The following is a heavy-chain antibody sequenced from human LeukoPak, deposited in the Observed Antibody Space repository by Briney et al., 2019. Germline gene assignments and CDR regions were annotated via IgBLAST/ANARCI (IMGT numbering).Heavy chain of an antibody. CDR1: GFTISSNY. J-gene: IGHJ4*02. D-gene: IGHD3-22*01. Sequence: AGGSLRLSCAAAGFTISSNYMSWVRQAPGKGLEWVSVIYSGGSTYYADSVKGRFTISRDNSKNTLYLQMNSLRAEDTAVYYCARQSGYYYGGYFDYWGQGNLVTVSS. V-gene: IGHV3-66*04. CDR3: ARQSGYYYGGYFDY. CDR2: IYSGGST.